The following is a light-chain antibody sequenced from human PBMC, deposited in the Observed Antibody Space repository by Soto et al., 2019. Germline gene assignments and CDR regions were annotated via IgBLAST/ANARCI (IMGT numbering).Light chain of an antibody. Sequence: QSVLIQPPSVSGTAGQRVIISCSGSSSNIGSNSANWYQQLPGTAPGLLIYGDNKRPSRVPDRFSGSKSGTSASLAISGLQSGDEADYYCAAWDERLKGWMFGGGTKVTVL. V-gene: IGLV1-44*01. J-gene: IGLJ3*02. CDR1: SSNIGSNS. CDR2: GDN. CDR3: AAWDERLKGWM.